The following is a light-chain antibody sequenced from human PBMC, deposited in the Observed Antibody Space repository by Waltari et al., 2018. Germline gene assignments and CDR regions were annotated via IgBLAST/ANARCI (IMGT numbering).Light chain of an antibody. Sequence: ALTQSPLSLPVTPGAPASIFCRSSQSLLHSDGRNFLDWYVQNPGQSPQLLIYLGSNRASGVPDRFSGGGSGTDFTLTISRVEAEDVGVYYCMQTQEIPLTFGGGTKVEIK. V-gene: IGKV2-28*01. J-gene: IGKJ4*01. CDR2: LGS. CDR3: MQTQEIPLT. CDR1: QSLLHSDGRNF.